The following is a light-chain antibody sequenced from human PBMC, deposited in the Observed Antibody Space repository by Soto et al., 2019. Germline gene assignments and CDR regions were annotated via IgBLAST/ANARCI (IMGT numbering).Light chain of an antibody. V-gene: IGKV3-20*01. CDR3: QQYACSPNT. CDR2: GTS. J-gene: IGKJ2*01. CDR1: QYLSTSY. Sequence: EIVLTQSPAALSLSLGERATLSCRASQYLSTSYLAWYQQKPGQAPRLLIYGTSRRATGIPDRFSGSGSGTDFTLTITRLEPEDFAVYYCQQYACSPNTFGLGTKLEIK.